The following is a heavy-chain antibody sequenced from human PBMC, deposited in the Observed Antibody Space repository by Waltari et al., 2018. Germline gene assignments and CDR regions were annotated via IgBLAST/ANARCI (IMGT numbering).Heavy chain of an antibody. J-gene: IGHJ4*02. CDR1: GGSISSHY. Sequence: QVQLQESGPGLVKPSETLSLTCTVSGGSISSHYWSWIRQPPGKGLEWIGYIYYSGSTNYNPSRKSRVTISVDTSKNQFSLKLSSVTAADTAVYYCARWFGDSYYFDYWGQGTLVTVSS. D-gene: IGHD3-10*01. CDR2: IYYSGST. CDR3: ARWFGDSYYFDY. V-gene: IGHV4-59*11.